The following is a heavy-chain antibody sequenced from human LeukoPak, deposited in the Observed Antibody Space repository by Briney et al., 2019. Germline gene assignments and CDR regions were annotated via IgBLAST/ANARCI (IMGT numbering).Heavy chain of an antibody. CDR2: IYSGGRT. V-gene: IGHV3-66*01. D-gene: IGHD3-16*01. Sequence: GGSLRLSCAASGFTLSNNYMSWVRQAPGKGLEWVSIIYSGGRTYYADSVKGRFSISRDNSKNMLYLQMNSLRADDTSLYYRSRGYTFGSVGGQKTLVTVSS. CDR1: GFTLSNNY. J-gene: IGHJ4*02. CDR3: SRGYTFGSV.